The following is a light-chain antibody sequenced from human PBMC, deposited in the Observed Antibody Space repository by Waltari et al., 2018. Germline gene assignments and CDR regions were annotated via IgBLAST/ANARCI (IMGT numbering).Light chain of an antibody. V-gene: IGLV3-10*01. CDR1: ILAKKY. CDR3: YSTDNSAKGV. Sequence: YELTQPPSVSVSPGQTARIPCSGEILAKKYAYWYQQKSGQAPVLVIYEETERPSGIPERFSGSSSGTTATLSISGAQVEDEADYYCYSTDNSAKGVFGGGTKLTVL. J-gene: IGLJ2*01. CDR2: EET.